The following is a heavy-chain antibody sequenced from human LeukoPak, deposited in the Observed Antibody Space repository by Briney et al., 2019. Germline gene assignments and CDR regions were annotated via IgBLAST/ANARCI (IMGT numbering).Heavy chain of an antibody. J-gene: IGHJ4*02. CDR3: ARATSYGDYVDY. D-gene: IGHD4-17*01. CDR2: IDYSGNT. V-gene: IGHV4-59*08. Sequence: SETLSLTCTVSGGXISSSYCSWIRQPPGKGLEWIGYIDYSGNTNYNPSLKSRVTISVDTSKNQFSLKLSSVTAADTAVYYCARATSYGDYVDYWGQGTLVTVSS. CDR1: GGXISSSY.